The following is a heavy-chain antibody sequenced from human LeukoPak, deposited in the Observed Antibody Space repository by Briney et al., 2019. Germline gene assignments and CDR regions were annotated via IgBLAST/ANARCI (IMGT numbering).Heavy chain of an antibody. Sequence: PSETLPLTCTVSGGSISSYYWSWIRQPAGKGLEWIGRIYTSGSTNYNPSLKSRVTMSVDTSKNQFSLKLSSVTAADTAVYYCARDRDCSSTSCSPYWYFDLWGRGTLVTVSS. CDR3: ARDRDCSSTSCSPYWYFDL. J-gene: IGHJ2*01. CDR2: IYTSGST. V-gene: IGHV4-4*07. CDR1: GGSISSYY. D-gene: IGHD2-2*01.